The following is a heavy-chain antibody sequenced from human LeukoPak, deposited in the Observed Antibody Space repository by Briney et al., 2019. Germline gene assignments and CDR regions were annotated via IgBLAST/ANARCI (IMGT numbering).Heavy chain of an antibody. CDR3: ANSDYGDFPFRGI. CDR1: GGSISSGGNY. Sequence: SETLSLTCTVSGGSISSGGNYWSWIRQRPGKGLEWMGYIHNSGSTTYRPSLKSRVTISLDTSKNQFSLKLSSVTVADTAVYYCANSDYGDFPFRGIWGQGTLVTVSS. D-gene: IGHD4-17*01. J-gene: IGHJ4*02. CDR2: IHNSGST. V-gene: IGHV4-31*03.